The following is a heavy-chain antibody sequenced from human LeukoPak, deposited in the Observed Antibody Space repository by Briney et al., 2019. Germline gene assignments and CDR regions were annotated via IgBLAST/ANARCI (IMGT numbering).Heavy chain of an antibody. J-gene: IGHJ4*02. D-gene: IGHD6-19*01. CDR1: GFTFSDHY. V-gene: IGHV3-72*01. CDR2: TRNKANSYTT. CDR3: ARVTYSSGWAFDY. Sequence: SGGSLRLSCAASGFTFSDHYMDWVRRAPGKGLEWVGRTRNKANSYTTQYAASVKGRFTISRDESKNSLYLQMNSLKTEDTAVYYCARVTYSSGWAFDYWGQGTLVTVSS.